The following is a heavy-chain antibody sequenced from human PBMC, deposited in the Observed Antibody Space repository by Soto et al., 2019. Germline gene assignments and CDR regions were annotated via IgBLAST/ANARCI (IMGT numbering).Heavy chain of an antibody. CDR1: GYTFSNYG. Sequence: QVQLVQSGAEVRKPGASVKVSCKASGYTFSNYGIFWVRQAPGQGLEWMGWIYPYNGNTHYAQKLQGRVTLTTDTSTSTAYMDLRSLTADDTAICYCARDLNGEDGGGYWGQGTLGIVSS. J-gene: IGHJ4*03. V-gene: IGHV1-18*01. CDR3: ARDLNGEDGGGY. CDR2: IYPYNGNT. D-gene: IGHD2-8*01.